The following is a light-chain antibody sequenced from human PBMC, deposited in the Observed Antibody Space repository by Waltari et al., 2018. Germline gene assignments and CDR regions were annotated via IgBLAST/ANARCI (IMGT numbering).Light chain of an antibody. CDR3: CSYTSSSTWV. V-gene: IGLV2-14*01. Sequence: QSALTQPASVSGSPGQSITISCTGTSSDVGGYTLVSWYQQHPGKAPKLIISEVSNRPSGVSDRFSGSKSGTTASLTISGLQAEDEADYHCCSYTSSSTWVFGGGTELTVL. CDR1: SSDVGGYTL. J-gene: IGLJ3*02. CDR2: EVS.